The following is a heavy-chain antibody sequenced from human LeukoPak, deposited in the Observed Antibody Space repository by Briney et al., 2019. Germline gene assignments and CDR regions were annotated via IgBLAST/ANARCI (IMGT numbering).Heavy chain of an antibody. J-gene: IGHJ4*02. CDR2: IYYSGST. D-gene: IGHD5-18*01. Sequence: SETLSLTCTVSGGSISSYYWSWIRQPPGKGLEWIGYIYYSGSTDYNPSLKSRVTISVDTSKNQFSLKLSSVTAADTAVYYCARHSYGYIEGPFGNYFDYWGQGTLVTVSS. V-gene: IGHV4-59*08. CDR3: ARHSYGYIEGPFGNYFDY. CDR1: GGSISSYY.